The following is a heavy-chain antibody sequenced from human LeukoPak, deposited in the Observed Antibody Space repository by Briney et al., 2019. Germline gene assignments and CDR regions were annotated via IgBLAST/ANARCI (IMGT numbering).Heavy chain of an antibody. CDR3: ARGRAGGGGWYFDL. D-gene: IGHD3-16*01. Sequence: KTGGSLRLSCAASGFIFSDHYMSWIRQAPGKGLEWVSYISSSSSYTNYADSVKGRFTISRDNAKSSLYLQMISLRAEDTAVYYCARGRAGGGGWYFDLWGRGTLVTVSS. CDR1: GFIFSDHY. V-gene: IGHV3-11*05. CDR2: ISSSSSYT. J-gene: IGHJ2*01.